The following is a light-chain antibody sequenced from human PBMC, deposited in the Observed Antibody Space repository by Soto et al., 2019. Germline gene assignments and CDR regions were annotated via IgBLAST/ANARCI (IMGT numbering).Light chain of an antibody. CDR1: QSVSSSY. J-gene: IGKJ5*01. V-gene: IGKV3-20*01. CDR2: GAS. Sequence: PGERATLSCRASQSVSSSYLAWYQQKPGQAPRLLIYGASSRATGIPDRFSGSGSGTDFTLTITRLEPEDFAVYYCQQYGGSPITFGQGTRLEIK. CDR3: QQYGGSPIT.